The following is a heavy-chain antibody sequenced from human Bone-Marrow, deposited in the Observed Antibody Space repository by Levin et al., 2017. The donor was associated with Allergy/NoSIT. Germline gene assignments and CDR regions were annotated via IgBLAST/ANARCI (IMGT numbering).Heavy chain of an antibody. CDR1: GYTFTDYH. V-gene: IGHV1-2*02. CDR2: IYPNTGGT. CDR3: ARIWSSAPNWIDP. J-gene: IGHJ5*02. D-gene: IGHD2-8*02. Sequence: GESLKISCKASGYTFTDYHIHWVRQAPGQGLEWMGWIYPNTGGTLYAQNFQGRVTMTRDTSISTVYMELDRLRSDDTAFYYCARIWSSAPNWIDPWGQGTLVTVSS.